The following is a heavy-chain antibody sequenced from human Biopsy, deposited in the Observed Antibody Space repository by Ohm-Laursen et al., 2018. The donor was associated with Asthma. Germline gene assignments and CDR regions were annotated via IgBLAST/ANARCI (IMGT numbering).Heavy chain of an antibody. D-gene: IGHD3-22*01. Sequence: ASVKVSCKASGYTFSSYQMHWARQAPGQGLEWLGMIKHISEYAQKFQGRVTMTRDTSTSTVYMELSSLRSEDTAVYYCARSMIVADGSDAFDIWGQGTMVTVSS. CDR2: IKHISE. CDR3: ARSMIVADGSDAFDI. J-gene: IGHJ3*02. V-gene: IGHV1-46*01. CDR1: GYTFSSYQ.